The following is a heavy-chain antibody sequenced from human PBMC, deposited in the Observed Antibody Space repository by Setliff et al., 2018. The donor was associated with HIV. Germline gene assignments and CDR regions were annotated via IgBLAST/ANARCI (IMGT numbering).Heavy chain of an antibody. CDR1: GYSISTNEW. Sequence: PSETLSLTCAVSGYSISTNEWWGWIRQPPGKGLAWIGYISNSGKIYYDPSLNSRVTLPADTSKNQLSLKLTSVTAEDTGVYYCARTVPHSAAQDAFDIWGQGTVVTVSS. D-gene: IGHD4-4*01. V-gene: IGHV4-28*05. CDR3: ARTVPHSAAQDAFDI. CDR2: ISNSGKI. J-gene: IGHJ3*02.